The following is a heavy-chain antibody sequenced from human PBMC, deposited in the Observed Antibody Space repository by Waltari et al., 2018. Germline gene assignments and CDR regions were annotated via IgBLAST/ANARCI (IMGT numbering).Heavy chain of an antibody. CDR3: AREPDRDRITMIVVGPDY. D-gene: IGHD3-22*01. Sequence: QVQLVESGGGVVQPGRSLRLSCAASGFTFSSYAMHWVRQAPAKGLEWVAVISYDGRKKYYADSVKGRFTISRDNSKNTLYLQMNSLRAEDTAVYYCAREPDRDRITMIVVGPDYWGQGTLVTVSS. V-gene: IGHV3-30*01. CDR1: GFTFSSYA. J-gene: IGHJ4*02. CDR2: ISYDGRKK.